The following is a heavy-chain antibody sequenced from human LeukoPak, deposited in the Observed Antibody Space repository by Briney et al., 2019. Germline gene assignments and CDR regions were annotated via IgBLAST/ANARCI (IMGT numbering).Heavy chain of an antibody. CDR2: IHYSGST. CDR3: ARDGVAGGFDY. CDR1: GGSIGSYY. V-gene: IGHV4-59*01. J-gene: IGHJ4*02. Sequence: PSETLSLTCTVSGGSIGSYYWNWIRQAQGKGLEWIGYIHYSGSTNHNSSLKSRVTMSVDTSRNQYSLKLSSVTAADTAVYYCARDGVAGGFDYWGQGTLVTVSS. D-gene: IGHD6-19*01.